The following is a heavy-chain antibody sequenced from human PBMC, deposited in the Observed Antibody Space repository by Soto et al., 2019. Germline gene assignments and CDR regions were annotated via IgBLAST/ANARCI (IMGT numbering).Heavy chain of an antibody. Sequence: PSETLSLTCTVSGGSISSGGYYWSWIRQHPGKGLEWIGYIYYSGSTYYNPSLKSRVTISVDTSKNQLSLKLSSVTAADTAVYYCARANYFESSGPFDYWGPGTLVTVSS. J-gene: IGHJ4*02. V-gene: IGHV4-31*03. CDR2: IYYSGST. CDR1: GGSISSGGYY. CDR3: ARANYFESSGPFDY. D-gene: IGHD3-22*01.